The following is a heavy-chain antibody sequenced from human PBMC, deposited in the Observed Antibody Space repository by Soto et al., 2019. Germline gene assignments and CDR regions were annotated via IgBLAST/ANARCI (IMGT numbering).Heavy chain of an antibody. V-gene: IGHV3-13*05. CDR3: ARAYLGRLPRRADYYYAMDV. CDR1: VFSFRDYD. D-gene: IGHD1-26*01. J-gene: IGHJ6*02. Sequence: EVQLVESGGGSVQPGESLRLSCAASVFSFRDYDMHWVLQRTGKCLEWVSGLGAADDPYYIASVKGRFSVSRDNAQNSLYLQMNNLRVDDTAVYFCARAYLGRLPRRADYYYAMDVWGRGTTVTVSS. CDR2: LGAADDP.